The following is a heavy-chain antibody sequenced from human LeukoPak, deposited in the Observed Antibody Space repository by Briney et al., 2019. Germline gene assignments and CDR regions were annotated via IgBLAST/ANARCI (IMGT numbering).Heavy chain of an antibody. CDR2: IWYEGSNK. CDR1: GFTFSSYG. Sequence: GGSLRLSCAASGFTFSSYGMHWVRQAPGKGLEGVAVIWYEGSNKYYADSVKGRFTISRDNSKNTLYLQMNSLRAEDTAVYYCARDTEDTAMTIDYWGQGTLVTVSS. J-gene: IGHJ4*02. CDR3: ARDTEDTAMTIDY. V-gene: IGHV3-33*01. D-gene: IGHD5-18*01.